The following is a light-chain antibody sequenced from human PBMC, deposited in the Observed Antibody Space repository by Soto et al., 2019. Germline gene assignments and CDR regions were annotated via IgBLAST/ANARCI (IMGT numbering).Light chain of an antibody. J-gene: IGKJ4*01. CDR3: QQSYNAPS. CDR2: AAS. CDR1: QNISNF. V-gene: IGKV1-39*01. Sequence: DIQMTQSPSSLSASVGDRVTITCRASQNISNFFNWYQQKSGKAPKVLIYAASSLPSGVPSRFSGSGSGTDFTLTISSLQPEDFATYYCQQSYNAPSFGGGTKVEIK.